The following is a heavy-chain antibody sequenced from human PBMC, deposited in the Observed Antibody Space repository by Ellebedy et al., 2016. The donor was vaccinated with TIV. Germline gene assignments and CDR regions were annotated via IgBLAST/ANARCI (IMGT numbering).Heavy chain of an antibody. CDR3: TTDLNWGGS. J-gene: IGHJ5*02. CDR2: IKTDGSEK. Sequence: GESLKISCVGSGFTLSDYWMTWVRQAPGKGLEHVANIKTDGSEKYYMDFAKGRFTISRDNTKSSLYLQLNNLRAEDTAIYYCTTDLNWGGSWGQGTLVTVST. V-gene: IGHV3-7*01. D-gene: IGHD7-27*01. CDR1: GFTLSDYW.